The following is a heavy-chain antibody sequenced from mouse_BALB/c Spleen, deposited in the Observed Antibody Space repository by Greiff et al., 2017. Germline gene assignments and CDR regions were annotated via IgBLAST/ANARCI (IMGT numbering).Heavy chain of an antibody. J-gene: IGHJ1*01. V-gene: IGHV5-6-5*01. CDR1: GFTFSSYA. CDR3: ARGEVYFDV. Sequence: DVMLVESGGGLVKPGGSLKLSCAASGFTFSSYAMSWVRQTPEKRLEWVASISSGGSTYYPDSVKGRFTISRDNARNILYLQMSSLRSEDTAMYYCARGEVYFDVWGAGTTVTVSS. CDR2: ISSGGST.